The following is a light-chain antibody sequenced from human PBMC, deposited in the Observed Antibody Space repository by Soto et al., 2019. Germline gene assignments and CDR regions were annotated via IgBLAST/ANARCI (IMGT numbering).Light chain of an antibody. CDR1: QSVSSN. V-gene: IGKV3-15*01. Sequence: EIVITQSPSTLSASPGERATLSCRASQSVSSNLAWYQQKPGQAPRLLIYGASTRATGIPARFSGSGSGTEFTLTISSLQSEDFAVYYCQQYNNWPTWTFGQGTKVDIK. CDR2: GAS. CDR3: QQYNNWPTWT. J-gene: IGKJ1*01.